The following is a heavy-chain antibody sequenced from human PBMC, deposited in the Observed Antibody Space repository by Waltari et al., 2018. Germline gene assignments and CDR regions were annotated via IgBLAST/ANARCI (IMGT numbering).Heavy chain of an antibody. J-gene: IGHJ2*01. V-gene: IGHV3-53*01. Sequence: EVQLVESGGGLIQPGGSLRLSCAASGFTVSGKYKTWARQAPGKGLEWVSVIYSGGSTYYADSVKGRVAISRDTSTNTLYLQMNSLRAEDTAVYYCGSGSAWYGYFDLWGRGTLVTVSS. CDR2: IYSGGST. CDR1: GFTVSGKY. CDR3: GSGSAWYGYFDL. D-gene: IGHD6-19*01.